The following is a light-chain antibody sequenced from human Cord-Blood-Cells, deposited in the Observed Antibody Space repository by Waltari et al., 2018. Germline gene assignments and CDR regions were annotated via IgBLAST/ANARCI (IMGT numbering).Light chain of an antibody. CDR1: QSVSSY. V-gene: IGKV3-11*01. J-gene: IGKJ5*01. CDR2: VAS. Sequence: EIVLTQSPATLSLSPGERATLSCRASQSVSSYLAWYQQKPGQAPRLLIYVASNRATGIPARFSGSGSGTDFTLTISSLEPEDFAVYYCQQRSNWRTFGQGTRLEIK. CDR3: QQRSNWRT.